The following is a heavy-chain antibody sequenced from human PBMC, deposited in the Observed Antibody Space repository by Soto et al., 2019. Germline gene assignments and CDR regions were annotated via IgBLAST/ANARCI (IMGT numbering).Heavy chain of an antibody. V-gene: IGHV3-23*01. CDR2: ISGSGGST. D-gene: IGHD3-22*01. CDR3: AKWNWGMSSGYPSYGMDV. J-gene: IGHJ6*02. Sequence: GGSLRLSCAASGFTFSSYAMSWVRQAPGKGLDWVSAISGSGGSTYYADSVKGRFTISRDNSKNTLYLQMNSLRAEDTALYYCAKWNWGMSSGYPSYGMDVWGQGTTVTVSS. CDR1: GFTFSSYA.